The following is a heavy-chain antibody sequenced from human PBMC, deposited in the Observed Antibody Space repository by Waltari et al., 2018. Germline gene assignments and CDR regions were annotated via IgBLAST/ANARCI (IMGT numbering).Heavy chain of an antibody. Sequence: EVQLVESGGGLVQPGGSLRLSCTASGFTFFNYWMRWVRQAPGQGLEWVAYRKEDGTEESYLDSLKGRFTISRDDAKNSLHLQMNSLRVEDTAIYYCARVSKGIHFDYWGQGTLVTVSS. CDR3: ARVSKGIHFDY. V-gene: IGHV3-7*04. J-gene: IGHJ4*02. CDR2: RKEDGTEE. CDR1: GFTFFNYW.